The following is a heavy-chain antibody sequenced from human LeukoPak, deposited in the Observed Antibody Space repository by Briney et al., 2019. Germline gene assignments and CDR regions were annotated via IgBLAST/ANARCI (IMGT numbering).Heavy chain of an antibody. CDR2: IYYSGST. CDR1: GGSVSSSSYY. Sequence: SETLSLTCTVSGGSVSSSSYYWSWIRQPPGKGLEWIGYIYYSGSTNYNPSLKSQVTISVDTSKNQFSLKLSSVTAADTAVYYCARDGSNWSNDYYHGVDVWGQGTTVTVSS. D-gene: IGHD4-11*01. CDR3: ARDGSNWSNDYYHGVDV. V-gene: IGHV4-61*01. J-gene: IGHJ6*02.